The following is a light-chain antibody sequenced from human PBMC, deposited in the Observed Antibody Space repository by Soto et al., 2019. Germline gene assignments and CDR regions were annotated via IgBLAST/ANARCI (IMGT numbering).Light chain of an antibody. CDR2: AAS. V-gene: IGKV1-12*01. CDR1: QDISGW. J-gene: IGKJ1*01. Sequence: DIQMTQSPSSVSASVGDRVTITCRASQDISGWLAWYQQKPGKAPKLLIYAASNLQRGVSSRFSGSGSGTDFTLTIDSLQPDDFAIYYCQQCFSIPPTFGHGTKVDIK. CDR3: QQCFSIPPT.